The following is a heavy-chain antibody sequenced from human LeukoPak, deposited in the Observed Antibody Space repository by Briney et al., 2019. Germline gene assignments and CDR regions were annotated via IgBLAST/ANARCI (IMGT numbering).Heavy chain of an antibody. V-gene: IGHV4-61*08. D-gene: IGHD1-26*01. Sequence: PSETLSLTCTVSGGSISSGGYYWSWIRQPPGKGLEWIGYIYYSGSTNYNPSLKSRVTISVDTSKNQFSLKLSSVTAADTAVYYCARIVGATFPLYYFDYWGQGTLVTVSS. CDR2: IYYSGST. CDR3: ARIVGATFPLYYFDY. J-gene: IGHJ4*02. CDR1: GGSISSGGYY.